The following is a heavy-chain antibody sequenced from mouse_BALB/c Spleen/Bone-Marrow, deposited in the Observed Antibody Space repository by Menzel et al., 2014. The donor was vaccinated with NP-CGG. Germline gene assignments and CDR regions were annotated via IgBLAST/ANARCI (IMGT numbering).Heavy chain of an antibody. CDR1: GYSFTSYW. V-gene: IGHV1-5*01. CDR3: TPSVRRPLYAMDY. CDR2: IYPGNSDT. J-gene: IGHJ4*01. Sequence: VQLQQSGTVLARPGASVKMSCKASGYSFTSYWMHWVKQRPGQGLEWIGAIYPGNSDTSYNQKFKGKAKLTAVTSASTAYMELSSQTNEDSAVYYCTPSVRRPLYAMDYWGQGTSVTVSS. D-gene: IGHD2-14*01.